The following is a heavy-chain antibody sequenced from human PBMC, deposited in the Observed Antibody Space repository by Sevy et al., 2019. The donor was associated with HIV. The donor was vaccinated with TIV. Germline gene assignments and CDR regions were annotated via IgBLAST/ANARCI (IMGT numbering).Heavy chain of an antibody. Sequence: ASVKVSCKASGYTFTDEYLHWVRQAPGRGLEWIGRIFPNSGVTKSAQRFRGRVTMTRDTSISTAYMELSGLRSDDTAVYYCARDAGGGTTNSGLDVWGQGTTVTVSS. CDR1: GYTFTDEY. D-gene: IGHD1-7*01. J-gene: IGHJ6*02. CDR2: IFPNSGVT. CDR3: ARDAGGGTTNSGLDV. V-gene: IGHV1-2*06.